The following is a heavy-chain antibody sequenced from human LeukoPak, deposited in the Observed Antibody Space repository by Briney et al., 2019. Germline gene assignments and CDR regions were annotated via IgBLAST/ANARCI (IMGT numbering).Heavy chain of an antibody. J-gene: IGHJ4*02. V-gene: IGHV4-30-2*01. Sequence: SETLSLTCTVSGGSISSGGYYWSWIRQPPGKGLEWIGYIYHSGSTYYNPSLKSRVTISVDRSKNQFSLKLSSVTAADTAVYYCASGIVVVPAAIRIHFDYWGQGTLVTVSS. CDR1: GGSISSGGYY. D-gene: IGHD2-2*02. CDR2: IYHSGST. CDR3: ASGIVVVPAAIRIHFDY.